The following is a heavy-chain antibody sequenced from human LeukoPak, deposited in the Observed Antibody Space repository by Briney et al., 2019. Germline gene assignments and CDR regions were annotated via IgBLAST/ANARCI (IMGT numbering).Heavy chain of an antibody. J-gene: IGHJ4*02. V-gene: IGHV3-74*01. CDR2: INTDGSSA. CDR3: TRQMPAIRYFDF. D-gene: IGHD5-24*01. CDR1: GFTFSSYW. Sequence: PGGSLRLSCAASGFTFSSYWMHWVRQAPGQGLVWVSLINTDGSSATYADSVKGRFTISRDNARNTLYLQMNSLRAEDTAVYYCTRQMPAIRYFDFWGQGTLVTVSS.